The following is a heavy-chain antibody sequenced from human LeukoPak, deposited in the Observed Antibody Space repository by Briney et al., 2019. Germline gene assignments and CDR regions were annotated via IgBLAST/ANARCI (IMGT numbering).Heavy chain of an antibody. J-gene: IGHJ6*02. CDR1: GGTFSSYA. V-gene: IGHV1-69*13. CDR3: ARNGAPDYGDYGYYYYYGMDV. D-gene: IGHD4-17*01. CDR2: IIPIFGTA. Sequence: ASVKVSCKASGGTFSSYAISWVRQAPGQGLEWTGGIIPIFGTANYAQKFQGRVTITADESTSTAYMELSSLRSEDTAVYYCARNGAPDYGDYGYYYYYGMDVWGQGTTVTVSS.